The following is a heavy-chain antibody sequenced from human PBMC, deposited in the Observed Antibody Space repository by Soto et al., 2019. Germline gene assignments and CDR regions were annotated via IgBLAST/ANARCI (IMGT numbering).Heavy chain of an antibody. CDR1: GFTFSDYY. Sequence: QVQLVESGGGLVKPGGSLRLSCAASGFTFSDYYMSWIRQAPGKGLEWVSYISSSSSYTNYADSVKGRFTISRDNAKNSLYLQINSLRAEDTAVYYCARVQGSSGAFDIWGQGTMVTVSS. CDR2: ISSSSSYT. J-gene: IGHJ3*02. CDR3: ARVQGSSGAFDI. D-gene: IGHD1-1*01. V-gene: IGHV3-11*06.